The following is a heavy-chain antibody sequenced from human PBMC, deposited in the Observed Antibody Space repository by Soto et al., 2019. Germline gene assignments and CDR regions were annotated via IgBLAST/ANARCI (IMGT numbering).Heavy chain of an antibody. J-gene: IGHJ4*02. V-gene: IGHV3-64D*06. D-gene: IGHD2-2*01. CDR2: ITSNGDNT. CDR1: GFTFSNFA. CDR3: VKGNQLLRYYFEY. Sequence: GGSLRLSCSASGFTFSNFAMHWVRQAPGKGLQYVSGITSNGDNTYHADSVQGRFTISRDNSKSTLYLQMTSLRVEDTAVYYCVKGNQLLRYYFEYWGRGALVTVSS.